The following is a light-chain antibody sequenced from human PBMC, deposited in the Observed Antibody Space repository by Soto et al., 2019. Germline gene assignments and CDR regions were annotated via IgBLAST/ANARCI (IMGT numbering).Light chain of an antibody. V-gene: IGKV1-5*01. Sequence: DIQMTQSPSTLSASVGDRVTITCRASQSISGWLAWFQQKPGKAPKLLIYDVSILESGVPSRFSGSGSGTDFTLTISSLQPEDFATYYCQQSYSNPTFGQGTKVDI. J-gene: IGKJ1*01. CDR3: QQSYSNPT. CDR2: DVS. CDR1: QSISGW.